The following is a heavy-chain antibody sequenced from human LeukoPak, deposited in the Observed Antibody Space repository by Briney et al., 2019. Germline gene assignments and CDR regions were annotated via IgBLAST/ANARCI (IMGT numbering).Heavy chain of an antibody. D-gene: IGHD5-12*01. CDR3: ASGRKYSATSDY. J-gene: IGHJ4*02. CDR2: ISYSGST. Sequence: SETLSLTCTVSGGSMSSYYWSWIRQSPGKGLEWIGYISYSGSTNYNPALKSRVTISVDTSKNQFSLKLRSVTAADTAVYYCASGRKYSATSDYWGQGTLVTVSS. V-gene: IGHV4-59*01. CDR1: GGSMSSYY.